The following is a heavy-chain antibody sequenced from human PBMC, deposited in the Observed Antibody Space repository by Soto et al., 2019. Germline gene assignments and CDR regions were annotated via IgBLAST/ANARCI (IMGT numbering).Heavy chain of an antibody. D-gene: IGHD3-10*01. CDR2: ISTSGGNT. CDR3: AKENYYGSGSYLGGMDV. CDR1: GFTFSSYA. V-gene: IGHV3-23*01. J-gene: IGHJ6*02. Sequence: EVQLLESGGGLVQPGGSLRLSCAASGFTFSSYAMNWVRQAPGKGLEWVSGISTSGGNTYYADSVKGRFTISRDNSKNTLYVQMNSLRVEDTAIYYCAKENYYGSGSYLGGMDVWGQGTTVTVSS.